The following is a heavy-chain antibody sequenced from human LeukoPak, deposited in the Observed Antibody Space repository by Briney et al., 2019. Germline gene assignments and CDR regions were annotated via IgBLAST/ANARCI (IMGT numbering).Heavy chain of an antibody. CDR1: GGSISSSTYY. CDR2: IYYSGST. D-gene: IGHD6-19*01. CDR3: ARHRYISGWSPIDY. J-gene: IGHJ4*02. Sequence: PSETLSLTCTVSGGSISSSTYYWGWIRQPPGKGLEWIGSIYYSGSTYYNPSLKSRVTISVDTPKNQFSLKLSSATAADTAVYYCARHRYISGWSPIDYWGQGTLVIVSS. V-gene: IGHV4-39*01.